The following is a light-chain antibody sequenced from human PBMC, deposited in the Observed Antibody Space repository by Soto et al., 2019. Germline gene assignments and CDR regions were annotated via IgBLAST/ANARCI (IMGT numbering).Light chain of an antibody. V-gene: IGLV3-1*01. J-gene: IGLJ1*01. CDR3: QAWDINTYV. CDR2: HVD. CDR1: KLGDKY. Sequence: SSELTQPPSVSVSPGQTVNITCSGDKLGDKYACWYQQRPGQSPVLVIYHVDKRPLGIPERFSGSNSGNTATLIISGTQAMDEADYYCQAWDINTYVFGPGTKLTVL.